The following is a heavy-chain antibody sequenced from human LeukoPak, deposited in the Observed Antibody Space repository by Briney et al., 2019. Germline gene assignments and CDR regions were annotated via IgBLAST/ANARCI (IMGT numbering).Heavy chain of an antibody. Sequence: GGSLRLSCAASGFTFSTYWMHWVRQAPGKGLVWVSRINSDGISTNYADSVKGRFTISRDNAKNTLYLQMNSLRVEDTAVYYCARRVVVAAAPYYFDYWGQGTLVTVSS. CDR3: ARRVVVAAAPYYFDY. D-gene: IGHD2-2*01. CDR1: GFTFSTYW. J-gene: IGHJ4*02. CDR2: INSDGIST. V-gene: IGHV3-74*01.